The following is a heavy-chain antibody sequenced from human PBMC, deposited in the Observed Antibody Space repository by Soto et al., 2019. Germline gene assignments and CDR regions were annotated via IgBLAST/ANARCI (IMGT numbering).Heavy chain of an antibody. J-gene: IGHJ5*02. CDR2: LYYSGST. CDR1: GGSISSGDYY. D-gene: IGHD6-25*01. CDR3: ARERPDGASLAP. Sequence: QVQLQESGPGLVKPSQTLSLTCTVSGGSISSGDYYWSWIRQPPGKGLEWIGYLYYSGSTYYSPSLKSRVTISVATAKIQFSLKLSSVTAADTAVYYCARERPDGASLAPWGQGTLVTVSS. V-gene: IGHV4-30-4*01.